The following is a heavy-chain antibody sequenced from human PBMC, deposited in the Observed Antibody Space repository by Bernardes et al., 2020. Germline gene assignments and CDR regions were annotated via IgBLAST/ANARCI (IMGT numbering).Heavy chain of an antibody. CDR2: LNWDGSGT. J-gene: IGHJ5*02. CDR1: GFNFISYS. V-gene: IGHV3-74*03. CDR3: ARDSGERGFDP. D-gene: IGHD3-10*01. Sequence: GGSLRLCCAASGFNFISYSMHWVRQAPGKGPVWVSRLNWDGSGTMYADSVQGRFTVSRDNGKNTLYLQMNSLRAEDTAVYYCARDSGERGFDPWGQGTLVTVSS.